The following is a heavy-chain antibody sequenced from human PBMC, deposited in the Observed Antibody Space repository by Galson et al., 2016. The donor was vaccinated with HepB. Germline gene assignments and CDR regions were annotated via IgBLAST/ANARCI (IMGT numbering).Heavy chain of an antibody. V-gene: IGHV3-23*01. J-gene: IGHJ4*02. Sequence: SLRLSCAASRFTFSSYAMSWVRQAPGKGLEWVSAISGSGGSTYYADSVKGRFTISRDNSKNTLYLQMNSLRAEDTAVYYCAKVASWGYCGGDCYVDYWGQGTLVTVSS. CDR3: AKVASWGYCGGDCYVDY. CDR1: RFTFSSYA. D-gene: IGHD2-21*02. CDR2: ISGSGGST.